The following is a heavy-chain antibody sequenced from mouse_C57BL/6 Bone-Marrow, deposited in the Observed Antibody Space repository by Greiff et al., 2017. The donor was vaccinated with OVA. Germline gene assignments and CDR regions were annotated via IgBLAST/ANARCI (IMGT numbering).Heavy chain of an antibody. CDR2: ISSGGSYT. CDR1: GFTFSSYG. V-gene: IGHV5-6*01. Sequence: EVKLVESGGDLVKPGGSLKLSCAASGFTFSSYGMSWVRQTPDKRLEWVATISSGGSYTYYPDSVQGRFTISRDNAKNTLYRQMSSLKSEDTAMYYCARHGHYYGSSYGYVDVWGTGTTVTVSS. CDR3: ARHGHYYGSSYGYVDV. J-gene: IGHJ1*03. D-gene: IGHD1-1*01.